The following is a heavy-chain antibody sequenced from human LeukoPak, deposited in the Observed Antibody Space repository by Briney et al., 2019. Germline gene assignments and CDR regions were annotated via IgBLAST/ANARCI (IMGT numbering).Heavy chain of an antibody. CDR3: TTDSFGGSYFD. V-gene: IGHV3-15*01. CDR1: GFTFSNYA. J-gene: IGHJ4*02. Sequence: PGGSLRLSCAASGFTFSNYAMSGVRQAPGKGLEWVGRIKSKTDGGTTDYAAPVKGRFTISRDDSKNTLYLQMNSLKTEDTAVYYCTTDSFGGSYFDWGQGTLVTVSS. CDR2: IKSKTDGGTT. D-gene: IGHD1-26*01.